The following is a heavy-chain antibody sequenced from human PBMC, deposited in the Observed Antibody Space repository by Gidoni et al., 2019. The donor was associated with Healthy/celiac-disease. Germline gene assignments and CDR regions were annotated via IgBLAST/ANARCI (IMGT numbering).Heavy chain of an antibody. Sequence: QVQLVQSGAEVKKPGSSVKVSCKASGGTFSSYAISWVRQAPGQGLGWMGRIIPILGIANYAQKFQGRVTITADKSTSTAYMELSSLRSEDTAVYYCARFGLVGVTTDSLWGQGTLVTVSS. CDR2: IIPILGIA. D-gene: IGHD4-17*01. J-gene: IGHJ4*02. CDR1: GGTFSSYA. CDR3: ARFGLVGVTTDSL. V-gene: IGHV1-69*04.